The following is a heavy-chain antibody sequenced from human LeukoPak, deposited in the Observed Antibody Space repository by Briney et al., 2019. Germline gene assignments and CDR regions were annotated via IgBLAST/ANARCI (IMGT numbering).Heavy chain of an antibody. CDR1: GASISSSSYY. J-gene: IGHJ4*02. Sequence: SETLSLTCTASGASISSSSYYWGWIRQSPGKGLEWIGSINYSGSAYYNSSLRSRVTISVDTSKNQFFLKMNSLTAADTAVYYCARDAPNLRYFDWLLLGYFDYWGQGTLVTVSS. V-gene: IGHV4-39*07. D-gene: IGHD3-9*01. CDR3: ARDAPNLRYFDWLLLGYFDY. CDR2: INYSGSA.